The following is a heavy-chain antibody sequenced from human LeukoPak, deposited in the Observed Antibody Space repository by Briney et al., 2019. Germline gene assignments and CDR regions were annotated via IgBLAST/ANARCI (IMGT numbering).Heavy chain of an antibody. CDR3: ARVRRSCSGGSCYSFNY. CDR1: GYTFTRYD. V-gene: IGHV1-8*01. J-gene: IGHJ4*02. CDR2: MNPNSGNT. Sequence: ASVKLSCKASGYTFTRYDINWVRQATGQGLEWMGWMNPNSGNTGYAQKFQGRVTITRNTSISTAYMELSSLRSEDAAVYYCARVRRSCSGGSCYSFNYWGQGTLVTVSS. D-gene: IGHD2-15*01.